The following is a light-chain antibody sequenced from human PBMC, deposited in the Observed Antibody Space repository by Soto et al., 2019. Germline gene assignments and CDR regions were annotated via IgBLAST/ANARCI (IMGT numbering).Light chain of an antibody. Sequence: EIVLTQSPGTLSLSPGERATLSCRASQSVSSSYLAWYQQKPGQAPRLLIYGASSRATGFPHRFSGSGSGTDFTLTISRLEPEDFAVYYCQQYGSSPLTFGGGTKVEIK. CDR2: GAS. CDR1: QSVSSSY. J-gene: IGKJ4*01. V-gene: IGKV3-20*01. CDR3: QQYGSSPLT.